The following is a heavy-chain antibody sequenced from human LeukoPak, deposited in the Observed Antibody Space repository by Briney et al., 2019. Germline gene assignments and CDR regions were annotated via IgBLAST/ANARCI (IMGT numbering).Heavy chain of an antibody. Sequence: GRSLRLSCAASGFTFSSYAMHWVRQAPGKGLEWVAVISYDGSNKYYADSVKGRFTISRDNSKNTLYLQMNSLRAEDTAVYYCARDRVAFDIWDQGTMVTVSS. CDR1: GFTFSSYA. V-gene: IGHV3-30*04. CDR2: ISYDGSNK. J-gene: IGHJ3*02. CDR3: ARDRVAFDI.